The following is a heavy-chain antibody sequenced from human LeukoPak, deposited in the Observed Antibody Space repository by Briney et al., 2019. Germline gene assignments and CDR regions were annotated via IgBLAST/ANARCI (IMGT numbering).Heavy chain of an antibody. Sequence: PGGSLRLSCAASAFSFSSYGMHWVRHAHGKGLEWVAFIRNDGSDHYYEDSVKGRFTISRDNSKNALYLQMNSLRAEDTAVYYCARSGYSPYDAFDIWGQGTMVTVSS. CDR2: IRNDGSDH. V-gene: IGHV3-30*02. CDR3: ARSGYSPYDAFDI. D-gene: IGHD3-3*01. J-gene: IGHJ3*02. CDR1: AFSFSSYG.